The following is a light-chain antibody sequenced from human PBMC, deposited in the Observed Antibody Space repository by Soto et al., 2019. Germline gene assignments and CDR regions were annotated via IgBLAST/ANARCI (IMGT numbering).Light chain of an antibody. CDR2: GAS. J-gene: IGKJ4*01. CDR1: ESVSSN. V-gene: IGKV3-15*01. CDR3: QQYNSWPLT. Sequence: EIVLTQSPGTLSLSPGERATLSYRASESVSSNVAWYQQKPGQAPRLLFYGASTRASGIPARFSGSGYGTEFTLSISSLQSEDFAVYYCQQYNSWPLTFGGGTKVDIK.